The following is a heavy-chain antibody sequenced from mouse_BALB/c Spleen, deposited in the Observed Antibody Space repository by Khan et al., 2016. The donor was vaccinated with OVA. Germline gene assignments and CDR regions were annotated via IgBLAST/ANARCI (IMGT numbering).Heavy chain of an antibody. CDR3: VRLWLRYAMDY. Sequence: EVQLVESGGGLVQPKGSLKLSCAASGFTFNTYAMNWVRQAPGKGLEWVARIRSKSNNYATYYADSVQDSITISRDDSQIMLYLQMNNLKTEDTDMYYCVRLWLRYAMDYWGQGTSVTVSS. J-gene: IGHJ4*01. CDR2: IRSKSNNYAT. V-gene: IGHV10-1*02. D-gene: IGHD2-2*01. CDR1: GFTFNTYA.